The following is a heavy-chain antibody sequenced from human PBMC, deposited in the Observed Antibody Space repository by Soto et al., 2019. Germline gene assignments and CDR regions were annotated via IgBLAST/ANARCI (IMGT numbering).Heavy chain of an antibody. CDR1: GFSFSSFA. Sequence: EAQLLESGGGLVQPGGSLRLSCAASGFSFSSFAMTWVRQAPGKGLEWVSATTASGLTTYYADSVKGRVTISRDNSKNTLYLQMNSLRAEDTAVYFCARSLADSSGLHSRTFDYWGQGTLVTVSS. CDR3: ARSLADSSGLHSRTFDY. CDR2: TTASGLTT. V-gene: IGHV3-23*01. D-gene: IGHD3-22*01. J-gene: IGHJ4*02.